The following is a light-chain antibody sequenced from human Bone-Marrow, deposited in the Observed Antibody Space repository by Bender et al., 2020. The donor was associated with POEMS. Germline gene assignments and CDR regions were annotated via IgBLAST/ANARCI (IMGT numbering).Light chain of an antibody. CDR2: RNN. Sequence: QSVLTQPPSASGTPGQRVTISCSGSSLNIGSNFVYWYQQLPGTAPKLLIYRNNQRPSGIPDRFSGSKSGTSATLGITGLQTGDEADYYCGSWDSSLSAGLFGGGTKLTVL. J-gene: IGLJ2*01. V-gene: IGLV1-51*02. CDR3: GSWDSSLSAGL. CDR1: SLNIGSNF.